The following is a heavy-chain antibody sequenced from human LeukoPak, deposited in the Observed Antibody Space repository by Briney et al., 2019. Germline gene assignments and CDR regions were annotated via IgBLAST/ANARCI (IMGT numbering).Heavy chain of an antibody. V-gene: IGHV1-2*06. CDR3: AREMATIEFDY. CDR1: GYTFTCYY. CDR2: INPNSGGT. D-gene: IGHD5-24*01. Sequence: GASVKVSCKASGYTFTCYYMHWVRQAPGQGLEWMGRINPNSGGTNYAQKFQGRVTMTRDTSISTAYMELSRLRSDDTAVYYCAREMATIEFDYWGQGTLVTVSS. J-gene: IGHJ4*02.